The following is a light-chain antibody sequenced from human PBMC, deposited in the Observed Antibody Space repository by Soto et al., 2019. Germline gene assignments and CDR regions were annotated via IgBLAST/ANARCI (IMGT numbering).Light chain of an antibody. V-gene: IGKV3-15*01. CDR3: QQYSKWPIT. J-gene: IGKJ5*01. CDR2: GIS. CDR1: QSVNSN. Sequence: EMVMTQTPAILSVSPGESPTLSCRASQSVNSNYLAWYQQHPGQPPRXXIYGISTRATGIPARFSGSGSGTEFSITISSLQSEDFAVDECQQYSKWPITFGQGTRLEIK.